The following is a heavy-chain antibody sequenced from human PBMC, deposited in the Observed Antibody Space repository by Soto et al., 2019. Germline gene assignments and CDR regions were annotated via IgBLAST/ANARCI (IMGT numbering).Heavy chain of an antibody. Sequence: GGSLRLSCAASGFTFSSYAMSWVRQAPGKGLEWVSAISGSGGSTYYADSVKGRFTISRDNSKNTLYLQMNSLRAEDTAVYYCAKTPYDFWSGYYVYWGQGTLVTVSS. CDR1: GFTFSSYA. CDR2: ISGSGGST. D-gene: IGHD3-3*01. V-gene: IGHV3-23*01. CDR3: AKTPYDFWSGYYVY. J-gene: IGHJ4*02.